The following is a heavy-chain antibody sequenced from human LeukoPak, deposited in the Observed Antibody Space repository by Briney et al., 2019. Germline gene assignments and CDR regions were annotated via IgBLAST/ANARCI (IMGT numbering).Heavy chain of an antibody. D-gene: IGHD3-16*02. Sequence: GGSLRLSCAASGFTFSNAWMSWVRQAPGKGLEGVCRIKSKTDGRTTDYAAPVKGRFTISRDDSKNTLYLQMNSLKPEDTAVYYCTTRFTVTFGGVIVFDYWGQGTLVTVSS. CDR2: IKSKTDGRTT. CDR3: TTRFTVTFGGVIVFDY. V-gene: IGHV3-15*01. CDR1: GFTFSNAW. J-gene: IGHJ4*02.